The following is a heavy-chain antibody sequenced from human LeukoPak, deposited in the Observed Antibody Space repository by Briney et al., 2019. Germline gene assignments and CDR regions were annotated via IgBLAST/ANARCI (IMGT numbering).Heavy chain of an antibody. V-gene: IGHV3-48*03. J-gene: IGHJ6*02. Sequence: GGSLRLSCAASGFTFSSYEMNWVRQAPGKGLDWVSYISSSGSTIYYADSVKGRFTISRDNAKNSLYLQMNSLRAEDTAVYYCAREPYYYGMDVWGQGTTATVSS. CDR3: AREPYYYGMDV. CDR2: ISSSGSTI. CDR1: GFTFSSYE.